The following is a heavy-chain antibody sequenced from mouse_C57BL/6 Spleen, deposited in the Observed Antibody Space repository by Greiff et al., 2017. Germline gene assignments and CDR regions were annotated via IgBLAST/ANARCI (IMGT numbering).Heavy chain of an antibody. J-gene: IGHJ2*01. Sequence: QVQLQQSGAELVKPGASVKISCKASGYAFSSYWMNWVKQRPGKGLEWIGQIYPGDGDTNYNGKFKGKATLTADKSSSTAYMQLSSLTSEDSAVYFFSRGTTVVAFDYWGQGTTLTVSS. D-gene: IGHD1-1*01. CDR3: SRGTTVVAFDY. CDR2: IYPGDGDT. V-gene: IGHV1-80*01. CDR1: GYAFSSYW.